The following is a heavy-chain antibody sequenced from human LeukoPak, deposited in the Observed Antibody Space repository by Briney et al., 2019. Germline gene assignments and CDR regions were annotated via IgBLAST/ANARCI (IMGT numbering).Heavy chain of an antibody. D-gene: IGHD6-19*01. Sequence: GESLKISCQGSGYSFTYWIAWVRQMPGKGLEWMGIIHPSDSDTIYSPSFQDQVTISADKSTSTAYLQWSSLKASDTAMYYCARDGYSNGRSFDYWGQGTLVTVSS. J-gene: IGHJ4*02. CDR1: GYSFTYW. V-gene: IGHV5-51*01. CDR3: ARDGYSNGRSFDY. CDR2: IHPSDSDT.